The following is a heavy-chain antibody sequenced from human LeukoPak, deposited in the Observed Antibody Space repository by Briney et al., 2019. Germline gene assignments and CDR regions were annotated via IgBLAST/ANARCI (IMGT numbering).Heavy chain of an antibody. CDR1: GDSLSSWY. D-gene: IGHD2-15*01. CDR3: ARVGYCSHGSCLRLDWYFDL. Sequence: PSETLSLTCAVSGDSLSSWYWSWIRQPPGKGLEWIGYIYYSGTTYYNPSLKSRVSISFDTSKNQFSLKLSSVTAADTAVYYCARVGYCSHGSCLRLDWYFDLWGRGTLVTVSS. CDR2: IYYSGTT. V-gene: IGHV4-59*01. J-gene: IGHJ2*01.